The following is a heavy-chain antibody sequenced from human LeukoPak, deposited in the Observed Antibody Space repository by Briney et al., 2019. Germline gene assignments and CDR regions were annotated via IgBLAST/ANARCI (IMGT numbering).Heavy chain of an antibody. D-gene: IGHD6-19*01. J-gene: IGHJ4*02. CDR1: GFTFSNYW. V-gene: IGHV3-21*04. CDR2: ISSSSSYI. Sequence: GGSLRLSCAASGFTFSNYWMSWVRQAPGKGLEWVSSISSSSSYIYYADSVKGRFTISRDNAKNSLYLQMNSLRAEDTALYYCAKVFGEYSSGWYMGFDYWGQGTLVTVSS. CDR3: AKVFGEYSSGWYMGFDY.